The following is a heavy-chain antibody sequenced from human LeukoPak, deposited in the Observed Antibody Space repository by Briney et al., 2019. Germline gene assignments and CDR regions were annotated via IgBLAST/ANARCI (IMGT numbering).Heavy chain of an antibody. V-gene: IGHV4-31*03. Sequence: SETLSLTCTVSGGSISSGGYYWSWIRQHPGKGLEWIGYIYYSGSTYYNPSLKSRVTISVDTSKNQFSLKLSSVTAADTAVYYCATHSSSWLSYYYYGMDAWGQGTTVTVSS. J-gene: IGHJ6*02. D-gene: IGHD6-13*01. CDR3: ATHSSSWLSYYYYGMDA. CDR2: IYYSGST. CDR1: GGSISSGGYY.